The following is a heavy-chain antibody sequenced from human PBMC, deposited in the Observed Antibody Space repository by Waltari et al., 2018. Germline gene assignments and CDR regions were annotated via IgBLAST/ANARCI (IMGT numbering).Heavy chain of an antibody. V-gene: IGHV4-34*01. CDR3: ARGGGMYSRSWGLYDNYYYMDV. D-gene: IGHD6-13*01. J-gene: IGHJ6*03. CDR1: GESLDVYW. CDR2: INPCGRT. Sequence: QVQLQQWGAGLLKPSETLSLTCAVSGESLDVYWWNWLRQPPGKGLEWIGEINPCGRTKYSPSLETLGSKSVDTCRTQFSLRLNSVNAADTAVYCCARGGGMYSRSWGLYDNYYYMDVWGNGTTVTVSS.